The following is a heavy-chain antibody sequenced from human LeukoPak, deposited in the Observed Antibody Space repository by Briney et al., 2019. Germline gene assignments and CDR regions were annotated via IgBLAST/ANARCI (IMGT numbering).Heavy chain of an antibody. CDR1: GGTFSSYA. CDR2: IIPIFGTA. D-gene: IGHD6-13*01. J-gene: IGHJ5*02. CDR3: ATVGIAAAGTKLDP. V-gene: IGHV1-69*01. Sequence: SVKVSCKASGGTFSSYAISWVRQAPGQGLEWMGGIIPIFGTANYAQKFQGRVTITADESTSTAYMELSSLRSEDTAVYYCATVGIAAAGTKLDPWGQGTLVTVSS.